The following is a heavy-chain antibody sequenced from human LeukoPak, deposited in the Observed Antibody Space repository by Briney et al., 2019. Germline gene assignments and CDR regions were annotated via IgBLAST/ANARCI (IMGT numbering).Heavy chain of an antibody. CDR2: IYYSENT. V-gene: IGHV4-59*01. D-gene: IGHD6-13*01. Sequence: SETLSPTCTVSGGSISSYYWSWIRQPPGKGLEYIGYIYYSENTNYNPSLKSRVTISLDTSKNQFSLKLTSVTAADTAVYYCARVVSSSWEYYYYMDVWGKGTTVTISS. J-gene: IGHJ6*03. CDR1: GGSISSYY. CDR3: ARVVSSSWEYYYYMDV.